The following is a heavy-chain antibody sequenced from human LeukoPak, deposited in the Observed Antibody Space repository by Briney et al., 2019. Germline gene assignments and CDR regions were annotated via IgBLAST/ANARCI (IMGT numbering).Heavy chain of an antibody. V-gene: IGHV4-4*07. CDR2: IYITGST. CDR1: GGSIITYY. J-gene: IGHJ6*03. Sequence: SETLSLTCTVSGGSIITYYWSWIRQSAGKGLEWVGHIYITGSTNYNPSLKSRLTMSVDTSKNQFSLKLRSVTAADTAVYSCANLKFYDSTGYNPGYYMDVWGKGISVTVSS. CDR3: ANLKFYDSTGYNPGYYMDV. D-gene: IGHD3-22*01.